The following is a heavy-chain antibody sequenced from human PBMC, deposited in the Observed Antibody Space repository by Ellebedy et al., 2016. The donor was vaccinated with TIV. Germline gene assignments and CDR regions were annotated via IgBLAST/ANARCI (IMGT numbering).Heavy chain of an antibody. CDR2: ITWGGGTT. Sequence: GESLKISCAASGFTFDENTMHWVRQAPGKGLEWVSLITWGGGTTHYVGSVKGRFTISSDNSKNSLYLQMNSLTNEDTAMYYCAKGYRWLPPDYWGQGTLVTVSS. V-gene: IGHV3-43*01. D-gene: IGHD2-8*02. CDR3: AKGYRWLPPDY. CDR1: GFTFDENT. J-gene: IGHJ4*02.